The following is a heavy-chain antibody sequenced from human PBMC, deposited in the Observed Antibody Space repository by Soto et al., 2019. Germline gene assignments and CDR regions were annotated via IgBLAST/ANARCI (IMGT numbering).Heavy chain of an antibody. CDR2: ISSSSSYI. CDR3: ARDLLLWFGELSYFDY. Sequence: VQLVESGGGLVKPGGSLRLSCAASGFTFSSYSMNWVRQAPGKGLEWVSSISSSSSYIYYADSVKGRFTISRDNAKNSLYLQMNSLRAEDTAVYYCARDLLLWFGELSYFDYWGQGTLVTVSS. D-gene: IGHD3-10*01. J-gene: IGHJ4*02. V-gene: IGHV3-21*01. CDR1: GFTFSSYS.